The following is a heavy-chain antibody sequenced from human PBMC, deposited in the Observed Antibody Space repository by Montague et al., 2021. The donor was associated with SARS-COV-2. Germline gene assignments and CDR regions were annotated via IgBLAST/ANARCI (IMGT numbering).Heavy chain of an antibody. D-gene: IGHD5-18*01. CDR3: ARDGDAARDYAFDI. CDR2: ISINGSRT. V-gene: IGHV3-74*01. J-gene: IGHJ3*02. Sequence: SLRLSCAASGFTFSRYWMHWVRQAPGKGLLWVSRISINGSRTCYADFVKGRFTISRDSARNTLYLQMNSLRAEDTAVYYCARDGDAARDYAFDIWGQGTLVTVAS. CDR1: GFTFSRYW.